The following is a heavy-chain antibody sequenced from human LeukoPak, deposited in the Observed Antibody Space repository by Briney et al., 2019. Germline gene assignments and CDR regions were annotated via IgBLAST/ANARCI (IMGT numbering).Heavy chain of an antibody. CDR3: AKDRGRLRYYFDY. J-gene: IGHJ4*02. CDR1: GFTFSSYA. Sequence: GGSLRLSCAASGFTFSSYAMSWVRQAPGMGLEWVSAISGSGGSTYYADSVKGRFTISRDNSKNTLYLQMNSLRAEDTAVYYCAKDRGRLRYYFDYWGQGTLVTVSS. V-gene: IGHV3-23*01. D-gene: IGHD2-21*02. CDR2: ISGSGGST.